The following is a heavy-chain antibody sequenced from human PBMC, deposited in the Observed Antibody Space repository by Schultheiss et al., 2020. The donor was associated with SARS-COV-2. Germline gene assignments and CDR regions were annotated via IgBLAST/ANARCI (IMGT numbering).Heavy chain of an antibody. J-gene: IGHJ6*02. CDR2: ISYSGST. D-gene: IGHD3-3*01. V-gene: IGHV4-59*06. Sequence: SETLSLTCTVSGGSISSYYWSWIRQHPGRGLEWIGHISYSGSTYYNPSLKSRISISVDTSKNQFSLKLSSVTAADTAVYYCARGPYYDFWSGYSVYYYYGMDVWGQGTTVTVSS. CDR1: GGSISSYY. CDR3: ARGPYYDFWSGYSVYYYYGMDV.